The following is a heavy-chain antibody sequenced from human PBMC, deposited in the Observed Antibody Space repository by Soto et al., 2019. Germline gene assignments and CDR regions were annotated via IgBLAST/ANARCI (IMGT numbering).Heavy chain of an antibody. CDR3: AREWDSSSSTDALDI. Sequence: GGSLRLSCAASGFTFSSYWMSWVRQAPGKGLEWVANIKQDGSEKYYVDSVKGRFTISRDNAKNSLYLQMNSLRAEDTAVYYCAREWDSSSSTDALDIWGQGTMVTVSS. CDR1: GFTFSSYW. CDR2: IKQDGSEK. V-gene: IGHV3-7*01. J-gene: IGHJ3*02. D-gene: IGHD6-6*01.